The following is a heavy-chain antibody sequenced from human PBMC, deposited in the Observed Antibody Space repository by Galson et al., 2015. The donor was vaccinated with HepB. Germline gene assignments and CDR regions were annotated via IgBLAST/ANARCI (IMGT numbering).Heavy chain of an antibody. CDR3: ARDPRITMAHPTNWFDP. J-gene: IGHJ5*02. CDR1: GYTFTSYA. D-gene: IGHD3-10*01. Sequence: SVKVSCKASGYTFTSYAMNWVRQAPGQGLEWMGWINTNTGNPTYAQGFTGRFVFSLDTSVSTAYLQISSLKAEDTAVYYCARDPRITMAHPTNWFDPWGQGTLVTVSS. CDR2: INTNTGNP. V-gene: IGHV7-4-1*02.